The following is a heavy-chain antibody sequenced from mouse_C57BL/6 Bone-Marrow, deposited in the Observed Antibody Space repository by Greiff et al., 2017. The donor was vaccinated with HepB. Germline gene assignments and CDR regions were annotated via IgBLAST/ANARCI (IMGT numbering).Heavy chain of an antibody. Sequence: QVQLQQSGAELVRPGASVKLSCKASGYTFTDYYINWVKQRPGQGLEWIARIYPGSGNTYYNEKFKGKATLTAEKSSSTAYMQISSLTSEDSAVYLCARYSYYGSSYGFAYWGQGTLVTVSA. D-gene: IGHD1-1*01. CDR3: ARYSYYGSSYGFAY. CDR1: GYTFTDYY. J-gene: IGHJ3*01. CDR2: IYPGSGNT. V-gene: IGHV1-76*01.